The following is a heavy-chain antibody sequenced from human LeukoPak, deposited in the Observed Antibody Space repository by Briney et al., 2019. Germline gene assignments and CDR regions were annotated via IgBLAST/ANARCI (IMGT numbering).Heavy chain of an antibody. D-gene: IGHD3-16*01. CDR1: GGSFSGYY. J-gene: IGHJ4*02. V-gene: IGHV4-34*01. CDR2: INHSGST. Sequence: SETLSLTCAVYGGSFSGYYWSWIRQPPGKGLEWIGEINHSGSTNYNPSLKSRVTISVDTSKNQFSLKLSSVTAADTAVYYCARRGNDYGDNWGQGTLVTVSS. CDR3: ARRGNDYGDN.